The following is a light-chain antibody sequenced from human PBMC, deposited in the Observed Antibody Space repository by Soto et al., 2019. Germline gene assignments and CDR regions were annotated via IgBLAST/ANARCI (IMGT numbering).Light chain of an antibody. CDR3: RHYQSYWT. V-gene: IGKV1-5*03. J-gene: IGKJ1*01. Sequence: IQMTQSPSTLSASVGDRVSITCRASQSISRQLAWYQQKPGKAPNLLLYQASNLETGVPSRFPGSGSGTEFTLTISSLQPDDLATYYWRHYQSYWTFGQGTKVEV. CDR1: QSISRQ. CDR2: QAS.